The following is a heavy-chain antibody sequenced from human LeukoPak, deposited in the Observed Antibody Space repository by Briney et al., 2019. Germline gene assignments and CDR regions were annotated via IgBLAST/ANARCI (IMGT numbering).Heavy chain of an antibody. V-gene: IGHV4-30-2*01. CDR2: IYHSGST. Sequence: TLSLTCTVSGGSISSGGYYWSWIRQPPGRGLEWIGYIYHSGSTYYNPSLKSRVTISVDRSKNQFSLKLSSVTAADTAVYYCARDRQQLDRPLDYWGQGTLVTVSS. D-gene: IGHD6-13*01. CDR3: ARDRQQLDRPLDY. J-gene: IGHJ4*02. CDR1: GGSISSGGYY.